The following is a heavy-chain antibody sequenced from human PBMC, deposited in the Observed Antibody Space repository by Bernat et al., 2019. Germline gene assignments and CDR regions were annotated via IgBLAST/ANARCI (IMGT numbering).Heavy chain of an antibody. D-gene: IGHD5-24*01. CDR3: ARDPNGYKYFDY. Sequence: EVQLVESGGGLVQPGGSLRLSCAVSGFTVSSNYMAWVRQAPGKGLEWVSTIYSGGSTYYADSVKSRFTISRDNSKNTFYLQMNSLRAEDTAVYYCARDPNGYKYFDYWGQGTLVTVSS. CDR2: IYSGGST. J-gene: IGHJ4*02. CDR1: GFTVSSNY. V-gene: IGHV3-66*02.